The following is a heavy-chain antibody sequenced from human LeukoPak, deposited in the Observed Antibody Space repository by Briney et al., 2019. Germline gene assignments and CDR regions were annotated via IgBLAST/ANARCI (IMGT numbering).Heavy chain of an antibody. CDR2: ISNNGGST. Sequence: GGSLRLSCSASGFTFSIYAMHWVRQAPGKGLEYVSTISNNGGSTNYADSVKGRFTISRDNAKNSLYLQMNSLRAEDTSVYYCARVIRDDSSGYYSYFDYWGQRTLVTVPS. V-gene: IGHV3-64*04. CDR3: ARVIRDDSSGYYSYFDY. D-gene: IGHD3-22*01. CDR1: GFTFSIYA. J-gene: IGHJ4*02.